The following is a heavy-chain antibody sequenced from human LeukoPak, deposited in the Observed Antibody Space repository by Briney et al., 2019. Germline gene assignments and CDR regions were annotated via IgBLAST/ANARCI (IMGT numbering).Heavy chain of an antibody. Sequence: TGGSLRLSCAASGFTFSSYGMHWVRQAPDKGLECVAFIRYDGSNKYYADSVKGRFTISRDNSKNTLYLQMNSLRAEDKAVYYCATDILAVAGSWYFDYWGQGTLVTVSS. CDR1: GFTFSSYG. CDR2: IRYDGSNK. D-gene: IGHD6-19*01. V-gene: IGHV3-30*02. CDR3: ATDILAVAGSWYFDY. J-gene: IGHJ4*02.